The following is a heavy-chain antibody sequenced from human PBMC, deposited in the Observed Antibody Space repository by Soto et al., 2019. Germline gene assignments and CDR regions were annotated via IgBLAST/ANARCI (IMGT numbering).Heavy chain of an antibody. CDR1: GFTFRSYV. J-gene: IGHJ1*01. Sequence: QVQLVESGGGVVQPGTSLRLSCVGSGFTFRSYVIHWVRQAPGKGLEWVALTSYDGSGKYYGDSVRGRFTISRDNSRNTVDLQMDSLRLEDTALYYCARWGTTGGLDVWGQGTLVPVSS. CDR3: ARWGTTGGLDV. CDR2: TSYDGSGK. V-gene: IGHV3-30*19. D-gene: IGHD3-16*01.